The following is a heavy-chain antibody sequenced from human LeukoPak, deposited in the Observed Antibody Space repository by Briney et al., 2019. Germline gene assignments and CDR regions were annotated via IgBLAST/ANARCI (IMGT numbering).Heavy chain of an antibody. CDR1: GYTFTSSY. V-gene: IGHV1-46*01. CDR3: ARYAGSLDAFDM. Sequence: ASVKVSCKASGYTFTSSYIHWVRQAPGQGLGWMGVVNPSVGSTTYAQKFQGRVTMTRDTSTSTVYMALSSVKSEDTAVYYCARYAGSLDAFDMWGQGTMVTVSP. CDR2: VNPSVGST. J-gene: IGHJ3*02.